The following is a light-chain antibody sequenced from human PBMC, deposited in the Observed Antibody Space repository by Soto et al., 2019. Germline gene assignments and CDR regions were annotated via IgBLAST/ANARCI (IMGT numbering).Light chain of an antibody. CDR3: QEYKSAT. CDR1: QTISDW. V-gene: IGKV1-5*01. Sequence: DIQMTQSPSTLSASVGDRVTITCRASQTISDWLAWYQQIPGKAPRLLIYDASTLQSGVPSRFSGSGSGTEFTLTISSLQPDDFANYYCQEYKSATFGQGTKLEIK. CDR2: DAS. J-gene: IGKJ2*01.